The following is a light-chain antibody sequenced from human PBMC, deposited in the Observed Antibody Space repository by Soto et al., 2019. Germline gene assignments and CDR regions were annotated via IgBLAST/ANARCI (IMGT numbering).Light chain of an antibody. CDR1: QSRQHNNGNTL. V-gene: IGKV2-28*01. CDR3: MQALQTPRT. CDR2: LAS. Sequence: EIVMTQSPLSLTVTPGDPASISCKSSQSRQHNNGNTLLDWYMQKPGQSPPLLIYLASRRAPGAPDRVSGSGSGTDFTLRISTLEADDAAIYYCMQALQTPRTFGQGTKLEI. J-gene: IGKJ1*01.